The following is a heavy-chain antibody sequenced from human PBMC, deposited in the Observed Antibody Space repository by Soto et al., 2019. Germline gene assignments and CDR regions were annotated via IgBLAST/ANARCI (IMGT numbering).Heavy chain of an antibody. CDR2: IIPIFGTA. D-gene: IGHD3-10*01. CDR1: GGTFSSYA. Sequence: SVKVSCKASGGTFSSYAISWVRQAPGQGLEWMGGIIPIFGTANYAQKFQGRVTITADESTSTAYMELSSLRSEDTAVYYCARGTMVRGVPYYYYYYGMDVWGQGTTVTVSS. CDR3: ARGTMVRGVPYYYYYYGMDV. V-gene: IGHV1-69*13. J-gene: IGHJ6*02.